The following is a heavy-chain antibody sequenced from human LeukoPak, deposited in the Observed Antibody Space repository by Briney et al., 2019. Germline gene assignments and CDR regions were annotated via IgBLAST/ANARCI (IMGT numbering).Heavy chain of an antibody. Sequence: SETLSLTCTVSGGSMNSNNYYWGWIRQPPGKGLEWIGSIYSSGSASYNPSLKSRVSIVLDTSKNQFSLKVTSVTAADTAVYYCARAKRQWLVGATIRGDNPPYYFDYWGQGTLVTVSS. CDR1: GGSMNSNNYY. D-gene: IGHD6-19*01. CDR2: IYSSGSA. J-gene: IGHJ4*02. V-gene: IGHV4-39*07. CDR3: ARAKRQWLVGATIRGDNPPYYFDY.